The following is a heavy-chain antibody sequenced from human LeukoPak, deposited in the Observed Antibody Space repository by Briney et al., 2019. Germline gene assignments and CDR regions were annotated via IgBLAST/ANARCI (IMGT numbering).Heavy chain of an antibody. CDR1: GFTFSSYA. J-gene: IGHJ4*02. V-gene: IGHV3-30-3*01. CDR3: ARDWSDAYQVSIDF. Sequence: PGRSLRLSCAASGFTFSSYAMHWVRQAPGKGLEWVAVISYDGSNKYYADSVKGRFTISRDNAKNSLYLQMNSLRAEDTAVYYCARDWSDAYQVSIDFWGQGTLVTVSS. CDR2: ISYDGSNK. D-gene: IGHD2-2*01.